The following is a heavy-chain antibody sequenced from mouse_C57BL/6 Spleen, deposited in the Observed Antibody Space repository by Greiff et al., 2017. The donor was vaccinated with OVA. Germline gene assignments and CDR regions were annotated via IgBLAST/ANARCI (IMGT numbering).Heavy chain of an antibody. D-gene: IGHD3-2*02. CDR1: GYTFTSYW. J-gene: IGHJ2*01. CDR3: ASFRTGYFDY. CDR2: IDPSDSYT. V-gene: IGHV1-50*01. Sequence: QVQLKQPGAELVKPGASVKLSCKASGYTFTSYWMQWVKQRPGQGLEWIGEIDPSDSYTNYNQKFKGKATLTVDTSSSTAYMQLSSLTSEDSAVYYCASFRTGYFDYWGQGTTLTVSS.